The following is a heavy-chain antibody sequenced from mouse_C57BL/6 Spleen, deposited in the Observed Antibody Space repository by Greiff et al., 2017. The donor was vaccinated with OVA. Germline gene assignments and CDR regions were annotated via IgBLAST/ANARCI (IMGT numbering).Heavy chain of an antibody. V-gene: IGHV1-26*01. CDR1: GYTFTDYY. Sequence: EVQLQQSGPELVKPGASVKISCKASGYTFTDYYMNWVKQSHGKSLEWIGDINPNNGGTSYNQKFKGKATLTVDKSSSTAYMELRSLTSEDSAVYYCARVGRRGYYAMDYWGQGTSVTVSS. CDR2: INPNNGGT. CDR3: ARVGRRGYYAMDY. J-gene: IGHJ4*01.